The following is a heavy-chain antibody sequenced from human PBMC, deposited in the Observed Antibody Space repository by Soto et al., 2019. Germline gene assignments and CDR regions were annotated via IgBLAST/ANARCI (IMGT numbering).Heavy chain of an antibody. V-gene: IGHV4-59*01. Sequence: SETLSLTCTVSGGSISSYYWSWIRQPPGKGLEWIGYIYYSGSTNYNPSLKSRVTISVDTSKNQFSLKLSSVTAADTAVYYCARETVPMDIWGQGTTVTVSS. J-gene: IGHJ6*02. CDR3: ARETVPMDI. CDR1: GGSISSYY. CDR2: IYYSGST. D-gene: IGHD1-1*01.